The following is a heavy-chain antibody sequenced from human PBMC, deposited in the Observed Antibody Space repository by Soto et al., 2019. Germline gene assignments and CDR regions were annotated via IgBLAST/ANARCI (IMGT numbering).Heavy chain of an antibody. CDR3: ARDLQGTDPYYYGMDV. V-gene: IGHV4-59*01. J-gene: IGHJ6*02. CDR1: GGSISSYY. D-gene: IGHD4-4*01. Sequence: SETLSLTCTVSGGSISSYYWSWIRQPPGKGLKWIGYIYYSGSTNYNPSLKSRVTISVDTSKNQFSLKLSSVTAADTAVYYCARDLQGTDPYYYGMDVWGQGTTVTVSS. CDR2: IYYSGST.